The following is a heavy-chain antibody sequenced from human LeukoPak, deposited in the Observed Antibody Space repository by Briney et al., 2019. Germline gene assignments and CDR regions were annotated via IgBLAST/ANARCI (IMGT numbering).Heavy chain of an antibody. V-gene: IGHV3-23*01. J-gene: IGHJ6*03. D-gene: IGHD2-2*01. CDR3: AKAPAAILGYYSYYMDV. CDR1: GFTFSNYA. Sequence: PGGSLRLSCAASGFTFSNYAVSWVRQAPGQGLEWVSTISVTVSNTYYANSVKGRFTISRDNSKNTLFLQMNSLRADDTAVYYCAKAPAAILGYYSYYMDVWGKGTTVTVSS. CDR2: ISVTVSNT.